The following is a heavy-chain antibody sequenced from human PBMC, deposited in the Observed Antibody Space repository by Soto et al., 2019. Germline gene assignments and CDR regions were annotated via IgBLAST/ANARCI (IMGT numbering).Heavy chain of an antibody. CDR2: IDTSGST. Sequence: SEILSLTCTVSGGSISNYYCNWIRQPAGKGLEWIGRIDTSGSTNYNPSLKSRVTMSVDTSKQEFSLKLSSVTAADTALYYCARGGQDFWSGPFDYWGRGALVTVSS. CDR3: ARGGQDFWSGPFDY. V-gene: IGHV4-4*07. CDR1: GGSISNYY. D-gene: IGHD3-3*01. J-gene: IGHJ4*02.